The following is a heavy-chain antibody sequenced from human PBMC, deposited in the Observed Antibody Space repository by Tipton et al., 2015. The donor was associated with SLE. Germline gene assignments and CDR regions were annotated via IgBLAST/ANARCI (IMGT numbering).Heavy chain of an antibody. CDR2: INHSGST. Sequence: GLVKPSETLSLTCAVYGGSFSGYYWSWIRQPPGKGLEWIGEINHSGSTNYNPSLKSRVTISVDTSKNQFSLKLSSVTAADTAVYYCARLGDTAMVKDYWGQGTLVTVSS. CDR1: GGSFSGYY. D-gene: IGHD5-18*01. CDR3: ARLGDTAMVKDY. J-gene: IGHJ4*02. V-gene: IGHV4-34*01.